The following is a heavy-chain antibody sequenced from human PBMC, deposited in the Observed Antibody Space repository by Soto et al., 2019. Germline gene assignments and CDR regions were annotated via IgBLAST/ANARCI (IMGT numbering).Heavy chain of an antibody. CDR3: AIDTMWGAKD. Sequence: EVQLVESGGGLVQPGGSLRLSCATSGFTLSSHSMNWVRQAPGKGLEWVSYIGSDSSTTYYADSVKGRFTISRDNAKKTKGLKMKGPRAEDTAVYHCAIDTMWGAKDWGRGTQVTVSS. CDR1: GFTLSSHS. D-gene: IGHD3-16*01. J-gene: IGHJ4*02. CDR2: IGSDSSTT. V-gene: IGHV3-48*01.